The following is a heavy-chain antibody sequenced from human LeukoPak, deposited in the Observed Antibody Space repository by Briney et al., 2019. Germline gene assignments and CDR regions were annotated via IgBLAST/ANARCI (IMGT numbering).Heavy chain of an antibody. J-gene: IGHJ4*02. CDR3: AKGDYYVDY. D-gene: IGHD2-21*01. V-gene: IGHV3-23*01. CDR2: ISGSGVST. Sequence: GGSLRLSCAASGYTFSSYGMSWVRQAPGKGLEWVSAISGSGVSTYYADSVKGRFTISRDNSKNTLYLQMNSLRAEDTAVYYCAKGDYYVDYWGQGTLVTVSS. CDR1: GYTFSSYG.